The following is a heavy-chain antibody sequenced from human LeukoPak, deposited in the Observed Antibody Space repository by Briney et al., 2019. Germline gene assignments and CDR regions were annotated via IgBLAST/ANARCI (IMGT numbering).Heavy chain of an antibody. D-gene: IGHD3-10*01. J-gene: IGHJ4*02. CDR1: GRSISGYY. Sequence: RSETLSLTCTVSGRSISGYYWSWIRQPPGKGLEWIAWIHYSGSTKYNPSLESQLSISVDTSKNQFSLKVTSVTAADTAVYYCARHKDSGTYPLDSWGQGTLVTVSS. CDR3: ARHKDSGTYPLDS. CDR2: IHYSGST. V-gene: IGHV4-59*08.